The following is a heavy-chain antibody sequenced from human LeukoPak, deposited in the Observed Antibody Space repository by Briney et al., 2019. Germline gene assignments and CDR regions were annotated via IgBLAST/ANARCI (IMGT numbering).Heavy chain of an antibody. CDR2: IYSGGST. J-gene: IGHJ6*02. D-gene: IGHD3-9*01. V-gene: IGHV3-53*01. Sequence: GGSLRLSCAASGFXVSSNYISWVRQAPGKGLEWVSVIYSGGSTYYADSVKGRFTISRDNSKNTLYLQMNSLRAEDTAVYYCASELRYFDWLPTSYGMGVWGQGTTVTVSS. CDR3: ASELRYFDWLPTSYGMGV. CDR1: GFXVSSNY.